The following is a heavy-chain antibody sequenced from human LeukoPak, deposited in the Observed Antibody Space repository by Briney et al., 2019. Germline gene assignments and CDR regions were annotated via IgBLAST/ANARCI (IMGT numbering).Heavy chain of an antibody. V-gene: IGHV4-31*03. CDR2: IYYSGST. Sequence: PSETLSLTCTVSGGSISSGGYYWSWIRQHPGKGLEWIGYIYYSGSTYYNPSLRSRVTISVDTSKNQFSLKLSSVTAADTAVYYCARWSAAGSGSDFWGQGTLVTVSS. CDR1: GGSISSGGYY. J-gene: IGHJ4*02. CDR3: ARWSAAGSGSDF. D-gene: IGHD6-13*01.